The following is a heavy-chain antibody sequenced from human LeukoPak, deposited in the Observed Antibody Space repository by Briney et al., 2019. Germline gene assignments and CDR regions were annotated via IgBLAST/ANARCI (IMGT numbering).Heavy chain of an antibody. CDR3: ARRGSYYDSVGYYYFDY. J-gene: IGHJ4*02. CDR1: GGSFSDYY. Sequence: SETLSLTCAVYGGSFSDYYWNWIRQPPGKGLEWIGEINYFGSTNYNPSLKSRVTISGDTSKNQFSLKVNSVTAADTAVYYCARRGSYYDSVGYYYFDYWGQGTLVTVSS. CDR2: INYFGST. V-gene: IGHV4-34*01. D-gene: IGHD3-22*01.